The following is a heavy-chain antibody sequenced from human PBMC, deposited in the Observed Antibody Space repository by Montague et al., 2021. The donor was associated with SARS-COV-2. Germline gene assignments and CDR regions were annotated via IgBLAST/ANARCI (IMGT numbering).Heavy chain of an antibody. J-gene: IGHJ4*02. CDR1: RDSVSTNNTT. Sequence: CAISRDSVSTNNTTWNWVRQSPSGDLEWLGRTYFRSKWYNDYAVSVKSRITINPDTSKNQFSLQLKSVTPKDTAICFCGRVFAPAGTFDFWGQGTLVTVSS. V-gene: IGHV6-1*01. CDR2: TYFRSKWYN. CDR3: GRVFAPAGTFDF. D-gene: IGHD6-13*01.